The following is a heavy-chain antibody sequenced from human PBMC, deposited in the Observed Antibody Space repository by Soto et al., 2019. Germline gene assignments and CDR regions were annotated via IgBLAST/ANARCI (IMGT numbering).Heavy chain of an antibody. D-gene: IGHD4-4*01. Sequence: SETLSLTCTVSGGSISSYYWSWIRQPPGKGLEWIGDIYYSGSTNYNPALKSRVTISVDTSKNQFSLKLSSVTAADTAVYYCARDQSNGYYFDYWGQGTLVTVSS. CDR1: GGSISSYY. CDR2: IYYSGST. J-gene: IGHJ4*02. V-gene: IGHV4-59*01. CDR3: ARDQSNGYYFDY.